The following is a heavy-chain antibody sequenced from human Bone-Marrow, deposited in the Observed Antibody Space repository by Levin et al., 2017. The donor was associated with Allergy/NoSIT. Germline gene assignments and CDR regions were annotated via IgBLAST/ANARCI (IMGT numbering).Heavy chain of an antibody. V-gene: IGHV3-23*01. CDR3: AKGLRFGEPTAAIYYLDY. CDR1: GFTFSSYG. CDR2: ISGGGGST. Sequence: GESLKISCAASGFTFSSYGMSWARQAPGKGLEWVSGISGGGGSTYYAASVRGRFTISRDNSENTVYLQMKSLRAEDTAVYYCAKGLRFGEPTAAIYYLDYWGQGTLVTVSS. D-gene: IGHD3-10*01. J-gene: IGHJ4*02.